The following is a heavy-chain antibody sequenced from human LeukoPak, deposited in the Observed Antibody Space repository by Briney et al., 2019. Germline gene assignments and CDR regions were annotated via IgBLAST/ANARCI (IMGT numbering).Heavy chain of an antibody. CDR1: GGSISSYY. D-gene: IGHD3-10*01. Sequence: PSETLSLTCTVSGGSISSYYWSWIRQPPGKGLEWIGYIYYSGSTNYNPSLKSRVTISVDTSKNQFSLKLSSVTAADTAVYYCARSVSTTVHYFDYWGQGTLVTVSS. V-gene: IGHV4-59*08. CDR3: ARSVSTTVHYFDY. CDR2: IYYSGST. J-gene: IGHJ4*02.